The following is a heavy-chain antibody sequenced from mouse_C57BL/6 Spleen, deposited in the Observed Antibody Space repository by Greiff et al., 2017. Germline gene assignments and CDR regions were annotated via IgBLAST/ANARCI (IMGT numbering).Heavy chain of an antibody. D-gene: IGHD1-1*01. V-gene: IGHV1-54*01. J-gene: IGHJ3*01. CDR2: INPGSGGT. Sequence: QVQLQQSGAELVRPGTSVKVSCKASGYAFTNYLIEWVKQRPGQGLEWIGVINPGSGGTNYNEKFKGKATLTADKSSSTAYMQLSSLTSEDSAVYFCVITTVVSKFAYWGQGTLVTVSA. CDR1: GYAFTNYL. CDR3: VITTVVSKFAY.